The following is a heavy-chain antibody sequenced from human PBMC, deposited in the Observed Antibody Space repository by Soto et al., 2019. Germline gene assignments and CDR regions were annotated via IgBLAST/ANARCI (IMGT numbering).Heavy chain of an antibody. V-gene: IGHV4-39*07. CDR2: VYYSGST. J-gene: IGHJ5*02. CDR3: ARGVVGGGSGPT. D-gene: IGHD3-16*01. Sequence: PSETLSLTCTVSGGSVSSSSYYWGWVRQPPGKGLEWIGSVYYSGSTYYNPSLESRVTISVDKSKNQFSLKLSSVTAADTAVYYCARGVVGGGSGPTWGQGTLVTVSS. CDR1: GGSVSSSSYY.